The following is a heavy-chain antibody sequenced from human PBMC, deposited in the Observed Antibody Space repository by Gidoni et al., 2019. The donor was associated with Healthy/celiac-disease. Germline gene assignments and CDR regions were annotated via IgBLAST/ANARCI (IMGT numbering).Heavy chain of an antibody. CDR1: GFTVSSNY. D-gene: IGHD6-13*01. CDR3: ARGLYSRYIWGGETYYYGMDV. V-gene: IGHV3-66*02. CDR2: IYSGGST. Sequence: EVQLVESGGGLVQPGGSLRLSCAASGFTVSSNYMSWVRQAPGKGLEWVSVIYSGGSTYYADSVKGRFTISRDNSKNTLYLQMNSLRAEDTAVYYCARGLYSRYIWGGETYYYGMDVWGQGTTVTVSS. J-gene: IGHJ6*02.